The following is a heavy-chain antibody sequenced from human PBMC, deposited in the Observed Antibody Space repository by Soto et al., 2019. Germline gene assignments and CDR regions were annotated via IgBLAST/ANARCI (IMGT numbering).Heavy chain of an antibody. Sequence: GGSLRLSCAASGFTFSSYAMSWVRQAPGRGLEWVSGISGSGGSTYYADSVKGRFTISRDNSKNTLYLQMNSLRAEDTAVYYCAREVGHYDFWSGYPSLYYYYGVDVWGQGTTVT. CDR3: AREVGHYDFWSGYPSLYYYYGVDV. V-gene: IGHV3-23*01. D-gene: IGHD3-3*01. J-gene: IGHJ6*02. CDR1: GFTFSSYA. CDR2: ISGSGGST.